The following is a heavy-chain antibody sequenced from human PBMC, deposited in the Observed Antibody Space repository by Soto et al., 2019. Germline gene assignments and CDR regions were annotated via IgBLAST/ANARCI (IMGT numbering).Heavy chain of an antibody. Sequence: PSETLSLTCTVSGGSISSGGYYWSWIRQHPGKGLEWIGYIYYSGSTYYNPSLKSRVTISVDTSKNQFSLKLSSVTAADTAVYYCARDQVVPAAMNGMDVWGQGTTVTVSS. CDR3: ARDQVVPAAMNGMDV. J-gene: IGHJ6*02. CDR1: GGSISSGGYY. CDR2: IYYSGST. D-gene: IGHD2-2*01. V-gene: IGHV4-31*03.